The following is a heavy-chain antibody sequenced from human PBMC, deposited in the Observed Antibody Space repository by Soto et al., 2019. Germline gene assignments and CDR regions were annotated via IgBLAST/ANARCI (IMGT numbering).Heavy chain of an antibody. CDR2: INPSSGST. CDR3: AREQTWMARGIYYHFDH. J-gene: IGHJ4*02. Sequence: GASVKVSCKASGYTFSSYYMHWVRQAPGQGLEWMGTINPSSGSTRYAQKFQDRVTMTRDTSTSTVYMELSSLRSEDTAVYYCAREQTWMARGIYYHFDHWGQGTLVTVSS. CDR1: GYTFSSYY. D-gene: IGHD1-26*01. V-gene: IGHV1-46*03.